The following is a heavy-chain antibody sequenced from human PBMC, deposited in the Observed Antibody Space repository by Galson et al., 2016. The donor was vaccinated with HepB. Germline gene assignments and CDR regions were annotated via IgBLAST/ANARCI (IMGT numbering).Heavy chain of an antibody. J-gene: IGHJ4*02. V-gene: IGHV3-48*02. CDR3: ARGGSSRPDS. Sequence: SLRLSCAASGFTFSSYGMNWVRQAPGEGLEWVSYISSTGTTINYADSVKGRFTISRDNAKNSMYLQLNSLRDEDTAVYYCARGGSSRPDSWGQGTRVTVSS. D-gene: IGHD6-13*01. CDR1: GFTFSSYG. CDR2: ISSTGTTI.